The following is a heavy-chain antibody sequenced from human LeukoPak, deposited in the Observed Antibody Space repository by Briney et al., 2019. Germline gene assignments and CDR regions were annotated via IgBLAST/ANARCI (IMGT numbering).Heavy chain of an antibody. CDR1: GFTFSSYN. CDR2: ISSSSGYI. D-gene: IGHD3-3*01. Sequence: PGGSLRLSCAASGFTFSSYNMNWVRQAPGKGLEWVSSISSSSGYIYYADSVMGRFTISRDNAKNSLYLQMNSLRAEDTAVYYCARGPQSGGFWSGYYKDWFDPWGQGTLVTVSS. V-gene: IGHV3-21*01. J-gene: IGHJ5*02. CDR3: ARGPQSGGFWSGYYKDWFDP.